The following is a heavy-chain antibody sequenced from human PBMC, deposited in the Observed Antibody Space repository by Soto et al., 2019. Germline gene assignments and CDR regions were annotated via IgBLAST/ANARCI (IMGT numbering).Heavy chain of an antibody. CDR1: GFSVSARGVG. Sequence: QITLKESGPTLVKPTQTLTLTCALSGFSVSARGVGVGWIRQPPGKALEWLAIIYWNDDKLYRPSLQSRLTITKDTSKNQVVLTMTNMDPVDTATYYCAHSPLGAAPDYWGQGTPVTVSS. V-gene: IGHV2-5*01. CDR3: AHSPLGAAPDY. J-gene: IGHJ4*02. D-gene: IGHD3-16*01. CDR2: IYWNDDK.